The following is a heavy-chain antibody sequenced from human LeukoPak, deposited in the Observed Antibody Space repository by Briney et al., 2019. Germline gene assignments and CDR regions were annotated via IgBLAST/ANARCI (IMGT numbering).Heavy chain of an antibody. CDR1: GYTFTSYY. J-gene: IGHJ6*02. V-gene: IGHV1-46*01. CDR2: INPSGGST. CDR3: ASPSIGSTSVISRGYYYGMDV. Sequence: ASVKVSCKASGYTFTSYYMHWVRQAPGQGLEWMGIINPSGGSTSYAQKFQGRVTMTRDTSTSTVYMELSSLRSEDTAVYYCASPSIGSTSVISRGYYYGMDVWGQGTTVTVSS. D-gene: IGHD2-2*01.